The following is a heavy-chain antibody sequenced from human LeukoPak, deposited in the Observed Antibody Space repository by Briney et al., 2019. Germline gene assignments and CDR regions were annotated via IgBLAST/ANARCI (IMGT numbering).Heavy chain of an antibody. J-gene: IGHJ4*02. CDR1: GYTFTSYG. D-gene: IGHD1-26*01. CDR3: ARVRSYLRSFDY. V-gene: IGHV1-18*01. CDR2: ISAYNGST. Sequence: ASVKVSCKASGYTFTSYGISWVRQAPGQGLEWMGWISAYNGSTNYAQKLQGRVTMTTDTSTSTAYMELRSLRSDDTAVYYCARVRSYLRSFDYWGQGTLVTVSS.